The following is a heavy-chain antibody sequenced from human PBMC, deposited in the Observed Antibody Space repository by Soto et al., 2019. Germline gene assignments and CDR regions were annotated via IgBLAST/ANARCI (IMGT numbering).Heavy chain of an antibody. V-gene: IGHV3-53*01. J-gene: IGHJ3*01. CDR2: IYSGGTT. Sequence: GGSLRLSCVVSGFTVSSTNYMSWVRQAPGKGLEWVSVIYSGGTTFYADSVKGRFTISRDNAKNTLSLQMNSLRAEDTAVYYCARGDRGAFDLWGQGTMVTVSS. D-gene: IGHD1-26*01. CDR1: GFTVSSTNY. CDR3: ARGDRGAFDL.